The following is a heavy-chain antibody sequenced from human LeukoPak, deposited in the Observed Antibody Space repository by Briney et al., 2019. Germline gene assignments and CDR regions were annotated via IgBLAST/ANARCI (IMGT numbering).Heavy chain of an antibody. Sequence: SETLSLTCTVSGGSISSYYWSWIRQPAGKGLEGIGRIYTSGSTNYNPSLKSRVTISVDTSKNQFSLKLSSVTAADTAVYYCARVARSKGYMDVWGKGTTVTVSS. CDR1: GGSISSYY. CDR2: IYTSGST. CDR3: ARVARSKGYMDV. J-gene: IGHJ6*03. V-gene: IGHV4-4*07.